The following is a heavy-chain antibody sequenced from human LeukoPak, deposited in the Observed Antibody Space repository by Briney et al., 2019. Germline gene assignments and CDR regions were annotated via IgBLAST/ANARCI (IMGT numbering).Heavy chain of an antibody. CDR1: GYTFTSYG. Sequence: VASVKVSCTASGYTFTSYGISWVRQAPGQGLEWMGWISAYNGNTNYAQKLQGRVTMTTDTSTSTAYMELRSLRSDDTAVYYCARDELGYSYGTLFDYWGQGTLVTVSS. J-gene: IGHJ4*02. D-gene: IGHD5-18*01. CDR3: ARDELGYSYGTLFDY. CDR2: ISAYNGNT. V-gene: IGHV1-18*01.